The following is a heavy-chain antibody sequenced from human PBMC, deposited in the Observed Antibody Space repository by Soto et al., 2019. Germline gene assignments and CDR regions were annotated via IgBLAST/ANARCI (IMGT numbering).Heavy chain of an antibody. CDR2: MNPNSGNT. Sequence: ASVKVSCKASGYTFTNYDINWVRRATGQGLEWLAWMNPNSGNTGYAQNFRGRVTMTRDTSTSTVYMELSSLRSEDTAVYYCARDMISGYYSQQIDYWGQGTLVTVSS. D-gene: IGHD3-22*01. CDR1: GYTFTNYD. CDR3: ARDMISGYYSQQIDY. J-gene: IGHJ4*02. V-gene: IGHV1-8*01.